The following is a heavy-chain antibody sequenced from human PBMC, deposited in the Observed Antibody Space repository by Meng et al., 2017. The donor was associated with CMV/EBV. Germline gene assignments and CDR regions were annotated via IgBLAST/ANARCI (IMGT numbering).Heavy chain of an antibody. D-gene: IGHD5-18*01. CDR2: ISGSGGST. J-gene: IGHJ4*02. CDR1: GFIFSGYA. CDR3: AKRLNTAMVIILIGDFDY. Sequence: GGSLRLSCAASGFIFSGYAMSWVRQAPGKGLEWVSAISGSGGSTYYADSVKGRFTISRDNSKNTLYLQMNSLRAEDTAVYYCAKRLNTAMVIILIGDFDYWGQGTLVTVSS. V-gene: IGHV3-23*01.